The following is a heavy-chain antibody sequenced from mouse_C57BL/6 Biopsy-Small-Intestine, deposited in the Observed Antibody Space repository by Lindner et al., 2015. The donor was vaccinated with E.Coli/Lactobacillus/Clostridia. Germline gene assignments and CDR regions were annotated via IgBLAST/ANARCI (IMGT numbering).Heavy chain of an antibody. CDR3: ARRGITTVERYFDV. J-gene: IGHJ1*03. CDR2: ISSGSSTI. Sequence: VQLQESGGGLVKPGGSLKLSCAASGFTFSDYGMHWVRQAPEKGLEWVAYISSGSSTIYYADTVKGRFTISRDNAKNTLFLQTTSLRSEDTAMYYCARRGITTVERYFDVWGTGTTVTVSS. D-gene: IGHD1-1*01. V-gene: IGHV5-17*01. CDR1: GFTFSDYG.